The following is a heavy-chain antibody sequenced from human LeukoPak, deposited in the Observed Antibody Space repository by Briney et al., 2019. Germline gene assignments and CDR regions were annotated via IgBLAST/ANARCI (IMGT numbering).Heavy chain of an antibody. CDR1: GFTFSSYG. CDR2: IWYDGSNR. J-gene: IGHJ4*02. CDR3: ARDSAYSSSWYYRPHYFDY. V-gene: IGHV3-33*01. D-gene: IGHD6-13*01. Sequence: PGGSLRLSCAASGFTFSSYGMHWVRQAPGKGLEWVAVIWYDGSNRYYADSVKGRFTISRDNSKNTLYLQMNSLRAEDTAVYYCARDSAYSSSWYYRPHYFDYWGQGTLVTVSS.